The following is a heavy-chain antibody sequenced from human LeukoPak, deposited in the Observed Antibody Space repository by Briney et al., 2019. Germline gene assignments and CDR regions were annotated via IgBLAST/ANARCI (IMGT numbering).Heavy chain of an antibody. Sequence: GGSLRLSCAASGFTFSDYYMSWIRQAPGKGLEWVSYISSSGSTIYYADSVKGRFTISRDNAKNSLYLQMNSLRAEDTAVYFCAKASVAIPQYCNSWGQGTLVTVSS. CDR1: GFTFSDYY. CDR2: ISSSGSTI. CDR3: AKASVAIPQYCNS. V-gene: IGHV3-11*01. J-gene: IGHJ5*02. D-gene: IGHD2-2*02.